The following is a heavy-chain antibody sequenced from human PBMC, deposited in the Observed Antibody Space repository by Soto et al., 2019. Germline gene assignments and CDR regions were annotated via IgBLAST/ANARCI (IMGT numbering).Heavy chain of an antibody. CDR1: GFTFSSCC. D-gene: IGHD2-15*01. CDR3: AKAQEASGHPDSNFDL. CDR2: LSGSGVAA. Sequence: PGGSLRLSCAACGFTFSSCCIHWVRQAPWKGLEWVSVLSGSGVAAYYADSVKGRFTISRDNSRNTLYLQMNSLRAEDTAVYYCAKAQEASGHPDSNFDLWGEGNQFTVSS. V-gene: IGHV3-23*01. J-gene: IGHJ4*02.